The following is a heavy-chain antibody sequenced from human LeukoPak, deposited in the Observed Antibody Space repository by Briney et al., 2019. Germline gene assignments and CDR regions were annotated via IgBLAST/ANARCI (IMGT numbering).Heavy chain of an antibody. Sequence: GGSLRLSCAASGFTFSSYWMHWVRQAPGKGLVWVSRINSDGSSTSYADSVKGRFTISRDNAKNTLYLQMNSLRAEDTAVYHCAKAQETSYAFDVWGQGTMVTVSS. V-gene: IGHV3-74*01. J-gene: IGHJ3*01. CDR3: AKAQETSYAFDV. CDR2: INSDGSST. CDR1: GFTFSSYW.